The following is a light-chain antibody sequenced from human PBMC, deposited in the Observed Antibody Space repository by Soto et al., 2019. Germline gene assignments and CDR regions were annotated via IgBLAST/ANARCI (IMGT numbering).Light chain of an antibody. Sequence: QSVLTQPPSVSGAPGQRVTISXTGSSSNIGAGYDVHWYQQLPGTAPKLLIYGNSNRPSGVPDRFSGSKSGTSASLAITGXQAEXXADYYCQSYDSSLSGVVFGGGTQLTVL. CDR2: GNS. CDR1: SSNIGAGYD. CDR3: QSYDSSLSGVV. V-gene: IGLV1-40*01. J-gene: IGLJ2*01.